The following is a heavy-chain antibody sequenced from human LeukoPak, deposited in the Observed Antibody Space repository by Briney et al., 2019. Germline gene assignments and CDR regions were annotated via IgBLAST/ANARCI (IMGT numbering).Heavy chain of an antibody. CDR2: ISWNSGSI. CDR1: GFTFDDYA. CDR3: AKQLRMGLMVRGVIIRPGAFDI. J-gene: IGHJ3*02. Sequence: GGSLRLSCAASGFTFDDYAMHWVRQAPGKGLEWVSGISWNSGSIGYADSVKGRFTISRDNSKNTLYLQMNSLRAEDTAVYYCAKQLRMGLMVRGVIIRPGAFDIWGQGTMVTVSS. V-gene: IGHV3-9*01. D-gene: IGHD3-10*01.